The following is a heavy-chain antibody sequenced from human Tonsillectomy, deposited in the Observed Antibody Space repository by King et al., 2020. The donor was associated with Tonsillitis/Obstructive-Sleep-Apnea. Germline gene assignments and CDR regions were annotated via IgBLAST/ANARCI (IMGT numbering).Heavy chain of an antibody. Sequence: VQLVESGVEVKKPGESLRISCKGSGYSFTSYWITWVRQMPGKGLEWMGRIDPSDSYTNYSPSFQGHVTISADKSISTAYLQLSSLKASDTAMYYCARYNYYDTGGYYYWGQGTLVTVSS. CDR3: ARYNYYDTGGYYY. CDR1: GYSFTSYW. CDR2: IDPSDSYT. D-gene: IGHD3-22*01. J-gene: IGHJ4*02. V-gene: IGHV5-10-1*03.